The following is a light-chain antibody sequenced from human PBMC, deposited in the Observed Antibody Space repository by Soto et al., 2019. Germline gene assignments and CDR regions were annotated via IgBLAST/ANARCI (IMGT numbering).Light chain of an antibody. J-gene: IGLJ1*01. CDR1: SSDVGGYND. Sequence: QSALTQPASVSGSPGQSITISCTGTSSDVGGYNDVSWYQQHPGKAPKLMIYEVSNRPSGVSYRFSGSKSGNTASLTISGLQAEDEADYYCSSHTSSNTRVFGTGTKLTVL. CDR2: EVS. V-gene: IGLV2-14*01. CDR3: SSHTSSNTRV.